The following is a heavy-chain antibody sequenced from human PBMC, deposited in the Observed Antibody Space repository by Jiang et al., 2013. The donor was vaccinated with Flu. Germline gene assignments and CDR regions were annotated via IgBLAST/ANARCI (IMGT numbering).Heavy chain of an antibody. D-gene: IGHD5-18*01. V-gene: IGHV4-34*01. CDR2: INHSGST. CDR1: WVLQWLL. CDR3: ARGFGYSYGAY. J-gene: IGHJ4*02. Sequence: KPSGDPVPHLRCLWWVLQWLLLELDPPAPQGRGLEWIGEINHSGSTNYNPSLKSRVTISVDTSKNQFSLKLSSVTAADTAVYYCARGFGYSYGAYWGQGTLVTVSS.